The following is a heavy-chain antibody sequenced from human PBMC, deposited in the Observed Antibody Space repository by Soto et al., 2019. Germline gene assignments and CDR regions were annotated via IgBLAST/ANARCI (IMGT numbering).Heavy chain of an antibody. D-gene: IGHD6-6*01. Sequence: ASVKVSCKASGYTFATYGITWVRQAPGQGLEWVAWISVHTGDTKYAQKLQGRVTLTTDTFTTTAYMELRGLTSDDTAIYYCARARAEYSSSFSYYFDSWGQGTLVTVSS. CDR2: ISVHTGDT. J-gene: IGHJ4*02. V-gene: IGHV1-18*01. CDR1: GYTFATYG. CDR3: ARARAEYSSSFSYYFDS.